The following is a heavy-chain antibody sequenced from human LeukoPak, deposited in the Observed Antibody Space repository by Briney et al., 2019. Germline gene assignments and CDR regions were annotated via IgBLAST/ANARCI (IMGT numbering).Heavy chain of an antibody. V-gene: IGHV3-21*01. Sequence: GGSLRLSCAASGINVSSNYMSWVRQAPGKGLEWVSSISGRSGYIYYADSMKGRFTISRDNAKSSLYLQMNSLGPEDTATYYCARVGERRPGTSESFFPAHFDSWGQGTLVIVSS. D-gene: IGHD3-10*01. CDR3: ARVGERRPGTSESFFPAHFDS. J-gene: IGHJ4*02. CDR2: ISGRSGYI. CDR1: GINVSSNY.